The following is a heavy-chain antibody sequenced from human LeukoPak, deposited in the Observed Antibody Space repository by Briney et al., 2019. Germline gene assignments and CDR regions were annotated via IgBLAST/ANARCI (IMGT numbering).Heavy chain of an antibody. J-gene: IGHJ6*03. CDR1: GGTFSSYA. V-gene: IGHV1-69*13. Sequence: SVKVSCKASGGTFSSYAISWVRQAPGQGLEWMGGIIPIFGTANYAQKFQGRVTITADESTSTVYMELSSLRSEDTAVYYCARDRGYSYAKKSSEYYYMDVWGKGTTVTISS. CDR2: IIPIFGTA. D-gene: IGHD5-18*01. CDR3: ARDRGYSYAKKSSEYYYMDV.